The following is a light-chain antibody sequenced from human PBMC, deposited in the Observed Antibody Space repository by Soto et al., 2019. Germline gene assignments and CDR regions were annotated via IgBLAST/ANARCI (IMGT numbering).Light chain of an antibody. V-gene: IGKV1-27*01. CDR2: AAS. J-gene: IGKJ1*01. CDR1: QVINSY. CDR3: QNYKSLARRFGRA. Sequence: DVQLTQSPPSLSCSVGDIIIITCRASQVINSYVAWYQQKPGRSPTILIYAASTLESGVPSRFSGSGSDTDFILTISGLQPEDAGIYYCQNYKSLARRFGRAFGQGTKVDI.